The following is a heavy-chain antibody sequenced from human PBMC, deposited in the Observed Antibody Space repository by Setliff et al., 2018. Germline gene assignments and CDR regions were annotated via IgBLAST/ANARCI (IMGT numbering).Heavy chain of an antibody. CDR2: IHYRGTT. CDR3: ARTGTYRYFDS. CDR1: GDSISSGSHY. Sequence: PSETLSLTCTVSGDSISSGSHYWGWIRQPPGKGLEWIGRIHYRGTTYSNVSLASRLTISVDTSKNQFSLKLTSVTAADTAVYYCARTGTYRYFDSWGQGTLVTVSS. J-gene: IGHJ4*02. V-gene: IGHV4-39*01. D-gene: IGHD1-1*01.